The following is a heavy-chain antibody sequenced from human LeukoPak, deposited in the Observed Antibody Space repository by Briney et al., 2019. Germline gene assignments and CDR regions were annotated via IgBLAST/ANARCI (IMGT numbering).Heavy chain of an antibody. J-gene: IGHJ4*02. D-gene: IGHD3-10*01. Sequence: PSETLSLTCAVYGGSFSGYYWSWIRQPPGKGLEWIGEINHSGSTNYNPSLKSRVTISADTSKNQFSLKLSSVTAADTAVYYCARVGGSVGDYWGQGTLVTVSS. CDR2: INHSGST. CDR1: GGSFSGYY. CDR3: ARVGGSVGDY. V-gene: IGHV4-34*01.